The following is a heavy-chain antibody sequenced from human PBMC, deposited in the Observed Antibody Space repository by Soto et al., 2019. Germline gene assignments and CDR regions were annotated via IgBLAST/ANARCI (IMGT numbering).Heavy chain of an antibody. CDR3: ARGHPGIAAAGNTGWFDH. CDR2: INHSGST. CDR1: GGSFSGYY. V-gene: IGHV4-34*01. Sequence: QVQLQQWGAGLLKHSETLSLTCAVYGGSFSGYYWSWIRQPPGKGLEWIGEINHSGSTNYNPSLKSRVTISVDTSKHQFSLKLTYVTAADRAVYLCARGHPGIAAAGNTGWFDHWGQGPLVYVSS. D-gene: IGHD6-13*01. J-gene: IGHJ5*02.